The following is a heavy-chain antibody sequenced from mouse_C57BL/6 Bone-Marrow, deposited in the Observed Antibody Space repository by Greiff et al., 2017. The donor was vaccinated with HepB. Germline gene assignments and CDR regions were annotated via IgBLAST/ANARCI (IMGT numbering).Heavy chain of an antibody. D-gene: IGHD2-1*01. CDR1: GFSLTSYG. CDR3: ARNHIYYDNHYAMDY. Sequence: VQLQQSGPGLVQPSQCLSITCTVYGFSLTSYGVHWVRQAPGKGLEWMGVIWSGGSTDYNAAFISRLSIRKDNSNSKVFFKMNSLQADDTAIYYCARNHIYYDNHYAMDYWGQGTSVTVSS. V-gene: IGHV2-2*01. CDR2: IWSGGST. J-gene: IGHJ4*01.